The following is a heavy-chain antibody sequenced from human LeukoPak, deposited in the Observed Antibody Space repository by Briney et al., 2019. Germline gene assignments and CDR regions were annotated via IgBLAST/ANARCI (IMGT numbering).Heavy chain of an antibody. CDR3: ARAHSSGWPHMFDP. J-gene: IGHJ5*02. CDR1: GGSISTYS. V-gene: IGHV4-59*01. Sequence: SETLSLTCTVSGGSISTYSWTWIRQPPGKGLEWIGNIYYSGSTNYNPSLKSRVTISIDTSKNQFSLKVSSVIAADTAVYYCARAHSSGWPHMFDPWGQGTLVTVPS. CDR2: IYYSGST. D-gene: IGHD6-19*01.